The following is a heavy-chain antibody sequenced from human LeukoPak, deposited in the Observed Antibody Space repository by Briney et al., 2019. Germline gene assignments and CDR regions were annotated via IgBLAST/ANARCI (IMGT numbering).Heavy chain of an antibody. CDR1: GFTFSSYW. D-gene: IGHD4-11*01. CDR2: IKQDGSGK. Sequence: PGGSLRLSCAASGFTFSSYWMSWVRQAPGKGLEWVANIKQDGSGKYYVDSVKGRFTISRDNAKNSLYLQMNSLRAEDTAVYYCARDISNYRYYYYYMDVWGKGTTVTVSS. V-gene: IGHV3-7*01. CDR3: ARDISNYRYYYYYMDV. J-gene: IGHJ6*03.